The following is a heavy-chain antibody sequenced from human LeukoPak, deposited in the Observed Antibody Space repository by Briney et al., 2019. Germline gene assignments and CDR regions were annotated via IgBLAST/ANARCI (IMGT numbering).Heavy chain of an antibody. J-gene: IGHJ6*03. CDR2: IYYSGST. CDR3: ARTTEGGYTYDYFYYYYMDV. D-gene: IGHD5-18*01. Sequence: SETLSLTCTVSGGSISSYYWSWTRQPPGKGLEWIGYIYYSGSTNYNPSLKSRVTISVDMSKNQFSLKLSSVTAADTAVYYCARTTEGGYTYDYFYYYYMDVWGKGTTVTISS. V-gene: IGHV4-59*01. CDR1: GGSISSYY.